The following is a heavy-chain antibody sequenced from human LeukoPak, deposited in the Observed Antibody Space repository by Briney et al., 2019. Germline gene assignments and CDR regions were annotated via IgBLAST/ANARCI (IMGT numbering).Heavy chain of an antibody. CDR1: GYTFTGYY. J-gene: IGHJ4*02. D-gene: IGHD3-10*01. V-gene: IGHV1-2*02. CDR2: INPNSGGT. Sequence: ASVKVSCKASGYTFTGYYMHWLRQAPGQGLEWMGWINPNSGGTNYAQKFQGRVTMTRDTSISTAYMELSRLRSDDTAVYYCARDYYGSGSYLIDYWGQGTLVTVSS. CDR3: ARDYYGSGSYLIDY.